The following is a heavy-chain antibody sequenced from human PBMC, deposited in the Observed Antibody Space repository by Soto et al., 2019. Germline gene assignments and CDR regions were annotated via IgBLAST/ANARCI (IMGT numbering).Heavy chain of an antibody. Sequence: QVQLVESGGGVVQPGRSLRLSCAASGFTFSSYAMHWVRQAPGKGLEWVAVISYDGSNKYYADSVKGRFTISRDNSKNTLYLQMNSLRAEDTAVYYCARRGGPDDYWGQGTLVTVSS. CDR3: ARRGGPDDY. V-gene: IGHV3-30-3*01. CDR1: GFTFSSYA. D-gene: IGHD3-16*01. CDR2: ISYDGSNK. J-gene: IGHJ4*02.